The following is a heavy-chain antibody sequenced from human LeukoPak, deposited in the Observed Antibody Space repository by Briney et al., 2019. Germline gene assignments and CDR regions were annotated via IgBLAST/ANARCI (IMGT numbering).Heavy chain of an antibody. V-gene: IGHV3-21*01. Sequence: AGSLRLTCAVSGCIFSSYSMNWVRQAPGQGLEWVSSITSMSSYTYYADSVKGRFTISRDNTKNSLYLQMSSLRAEDTAVYYCARDRDWGDMATMAAFDIWGQGTMVTVSS. CDR1: GCIFSSYS. CDR2: ITSMSSYT. D-gene: IGHD5-24*01. CDR3: ARDRDWGDMATMAAFDI. J-gene: IGHJ3*02.